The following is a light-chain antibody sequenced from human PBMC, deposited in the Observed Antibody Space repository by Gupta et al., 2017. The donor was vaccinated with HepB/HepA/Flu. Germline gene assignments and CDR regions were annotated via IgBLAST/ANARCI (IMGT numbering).Light chain of an antibody. Sequence: ELVMTQSPATLSVPLGERVTLSCRASQSVNSNLAWYVQIPGQAPRLLIYGASTRATGVPVRFSGSGSGTEFTLIISKLQSEDYAIYYCQQYDGWPRTFGQGTKLEIK. CDR3: QQYDGWPRT. CDR1: QSVNSN. V-gene: IGKV3-15*01. CDR2: GAS. J-gene: IGKJ2*02.